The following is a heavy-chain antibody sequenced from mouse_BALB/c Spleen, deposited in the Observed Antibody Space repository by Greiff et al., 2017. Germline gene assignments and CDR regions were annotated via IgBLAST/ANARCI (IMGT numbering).Heavy chain of an antibody. CDR1: GFTFSSYG. J-gene: IGHJ1*01. CDR2: INSNGGST. D-gene: IGHD2-10*02. Sequence: EVKVVESGGGLVQPGGSLKLSCAASGFTFSSYGMSWVRQTPDKRLELVATINSNGGSTYYPDSVKGRFTISRDNAKNTLYLQMSSLKSEDTAMYYCARRWYGNGYFDVWGAGTTVTVSS. V-gene: IGHV5-6-3*01. CDR3: ARRWYGNGYFDV.